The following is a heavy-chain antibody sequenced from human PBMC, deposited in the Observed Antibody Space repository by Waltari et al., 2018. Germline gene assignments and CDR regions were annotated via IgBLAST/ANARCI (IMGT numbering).Heavy chain of an antibody. D-gene: IGHD3-10*01. Sequence: EVQLVESGGGLIQPGGSLRLSCAASGFTVSSNYMSWVRQAPGKGLGWFSVIYSGGSTSYADSMKGRFTISRDNSKNTLYLQMNSLRAEDTAVYYCAGGRITMVQGLRHWGQGTLVTVSS. CDR1: GFTVSSNY. V-gene: IGHV3-53*01. CDR2: IYSGGST. CDR3: AGGRITMVQGLRH. J-gene: IGHJ4*02.